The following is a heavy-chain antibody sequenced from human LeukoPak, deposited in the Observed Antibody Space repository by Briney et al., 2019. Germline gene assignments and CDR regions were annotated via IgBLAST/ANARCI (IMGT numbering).Heavy chain of an antibody. CDR1: GYSISSGYY. V-gene: IGHV4-38-2*02. CDR2: IYHSGST. J-gene: IGHJ4*02. Sequence: SETLSLTCAVSGYSISSGYYWGWIRQPPGKGLEWIGSIYHSGSTYYNPSLKSRVTILVDTSKNQFSLKLSSVTAADTAVYYCAREIQLGRDYWGQGTLVTVSS. D-gene: IGHD5-18*01. CDR3: AREIQLGRDY.